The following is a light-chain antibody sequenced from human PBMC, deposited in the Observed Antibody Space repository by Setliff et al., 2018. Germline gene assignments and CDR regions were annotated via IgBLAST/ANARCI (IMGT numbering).Light chain of an antibody. Sequence: DIVMTQSPDSLAVSLGDRATINCKSSQSVLYSSNNKNYLAWYQRKPGQPPKLLIYWASTRESGVPDRFSGSGSGTDFTLTISSLQAEDVAVYYCQQYYSTLLTFGPGTKVDIK. V-gene: IGKV4-1*01. J-gene: IGKJ3*01. CDR3: QQYYSTLLT. CDR2: WAS. CDR1: QSVLYSSNNKNY.